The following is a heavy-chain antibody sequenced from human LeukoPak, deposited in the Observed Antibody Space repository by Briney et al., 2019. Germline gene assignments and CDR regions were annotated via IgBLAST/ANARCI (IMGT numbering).Heavy chain of an antibody. CDR3: ARDGGYSSSLGDYYYYYYMDV. V-gene: IGHV3-21*01. D-gene: IGHD3-22*01. Sequence: GGSLRLSCAASGFTFSSYSMNWVRQAPGKWLEWVSSISSSSSYIYYADSVKGRFTISRDNAKNSLYLQMNSLRAEDTAVYYCARDGGYSSSLGDYYYYYYMDVWGKGTTVTVSS. CDR2: ISSSSSYI. J-gene: IGHJ6*03. CDR1: GFTFSSYS.